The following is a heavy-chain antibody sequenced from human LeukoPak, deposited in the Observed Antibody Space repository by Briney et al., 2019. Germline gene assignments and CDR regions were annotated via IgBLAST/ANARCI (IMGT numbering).Heavy chain of an antibody. V-gene: IGHV4-4*07. CDR1: GVSISSYY. CDR3: ARGLGSSSWYVAQRYWYFDL. D-gene: IGHD6-13*01. CDR2: IYTSGST. J-gene: IGHJ2*01. Sequence: SETLSLTCTVSGVSISSYYWSWLRQPAGKGLEWIGRIYTSGSTNYNPSLKSRVTMSVDASKNQFSLMLSSVTAADTAVYYCARGLGSSSWYVAQRYWYFDLWGRGTLVTVSS.